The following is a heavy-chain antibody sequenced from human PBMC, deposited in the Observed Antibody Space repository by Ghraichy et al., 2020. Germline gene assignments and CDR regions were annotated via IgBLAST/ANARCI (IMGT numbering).Heavy chain of an antibody. D-gene: IGHD6-13*01. V-gene: IGHV3-7*03. J-gene: IGHJ4*02. CDR1: GFTLSFYW. Sequence: ESLNISCAASGFTLSFYWINWVRQAPGKGLEWVANIKQDGSEINYVDSAKGRFTISRDNARNSLYLQMSSLRADDTAVYYCAYSTMSAGFWGQGTLVTVSS. CDR2: IKQDGSEI. CDR3: AYSTMSAGF.